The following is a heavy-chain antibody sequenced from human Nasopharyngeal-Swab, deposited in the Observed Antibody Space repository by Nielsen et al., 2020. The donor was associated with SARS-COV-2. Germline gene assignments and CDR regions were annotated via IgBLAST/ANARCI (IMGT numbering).Heavy chain of an antibody. CDR2: IIPFLGIA. CDR3: ARGPDPALKFDP. V-gene: IGHV1-69*04. J-gene: IGHJ5*02. D-gene: IGHD5-18*01. CDR1: GGTFSSFP. Sequence: SVKVSCKASGGTFSSFPINWVRQAPGQGLEWMGRIIPFLGIANYAWNLRGRVTITADKSTSTAYMELSSLRSEDTAVYYCARGPDPALKFDPWGQGTLVAVSS.